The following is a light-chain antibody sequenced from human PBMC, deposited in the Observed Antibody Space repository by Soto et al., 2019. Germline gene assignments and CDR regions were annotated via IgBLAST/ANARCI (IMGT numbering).Light chain of an antibody. J-gene: IGLJ3*02. CDR1: SSDVGNYNF. CDR3: SSYTSSNTWV. CDR2: EVS. V-gene: IGLV2-14*01. Sequence: QSALTQPASVSGSPGQSITISCTGTSSDVGNYNFVSWYQQHPGKAPKLMIYEVSNRPSGVSNRFSGSKSGNTASRTISGLQAEDEADYYCSSYTSSNTWVFGGGTKLTVL.